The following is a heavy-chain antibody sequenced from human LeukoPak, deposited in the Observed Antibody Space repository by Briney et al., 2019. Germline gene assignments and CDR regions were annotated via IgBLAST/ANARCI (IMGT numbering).Heavy chain of an antibody. Sequence: GASVKVSCKASGYTFTSYYMHWVRQAPGQGLEWMGIINPSGGSTSYAQKFQGGVTITADKSTSTAYMELSSLRSEDTAVYYCATGVYCGGDCYSFDAFDIWGQGTMVTVSS. CDR3: ATGVYCGGDCYSFDAFDI. D-gene: IGHD2-21*02. CDR1: GYTFTSYY. J-gene: IGHJ3*02. V-gene: IGHV1-46*01. CDR2: INPSGGST.